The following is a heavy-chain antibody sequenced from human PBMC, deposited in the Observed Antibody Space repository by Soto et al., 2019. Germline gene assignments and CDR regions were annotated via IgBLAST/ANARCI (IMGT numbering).Heavy chain of an antibody. J-gene: IGHJ6*02. CDR3: AHAVAGSYYYGEKV. Sequence: PSETLSLTCAVYGGSFSGYYWSWIRQPPGKGLEWIGEINHSGSTNYNPSLKSRVTISVDTTKNQFSLKLSSVTAADTAVYYFAHAVAGSYYYGEKVWGQGNTVTVSS. D-gene: IGHD6-19*01. CDR2: INHSGST. V-gene: IGHV4-34*01. CDR1: GGSFSGYY.